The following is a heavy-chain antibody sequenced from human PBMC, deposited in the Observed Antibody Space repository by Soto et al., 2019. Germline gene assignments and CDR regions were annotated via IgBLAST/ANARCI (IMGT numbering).Heavy chain of an antibody. CDR2: VGPSGASK. V-gene: IGHV3-23*01. Sequence: GVSLRLSCSASVIMFCHYGISLFFLAPGRGLSWVSVVGPSGASKFYQDSVRCRFIIAGDYFENTLYLQMYHMRAADTVSYSCARSDSYDIKCYYRKFDYWGRGTMVNVAS. D-gene: IGHD2-21*02. J-gene: IGHJ4*02. CDR1: VIMFCHYG. CDR3: ARSDSYDIKCYYRKFDY.